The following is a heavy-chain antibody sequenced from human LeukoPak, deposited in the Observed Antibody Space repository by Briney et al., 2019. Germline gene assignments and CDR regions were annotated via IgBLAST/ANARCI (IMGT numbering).Heavy chain of an antibody. D-gene: IGHD7-27*01. CDR1: GFSLNTGGVG. Sequence: SGPTLVKPTQTLTLTCTFSGFSLNTGGVGVGWIRQPPGKALEWLALISWNDDKRYSPSLERRLTITKDTSKNQVVLTMTNMDPVDTATYYCAHRVQLGTFDYWGQGTLVTVSS. V-gene: IGHV2-5*01. J-gene: IGHJ4*02. CDR2: ISWNDDK. CDR3: AHRVQLGTFDY.